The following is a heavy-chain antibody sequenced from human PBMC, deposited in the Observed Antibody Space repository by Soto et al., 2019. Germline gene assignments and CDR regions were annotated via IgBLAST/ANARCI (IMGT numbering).Heavy chain of an antibody. CDR1: GFTFNGAW. V-gene: IGHV3-15*07. CDR2: VKSKVDGGSI. Sequence: GGSLRLSCAASGFTFNGAWMNWVRQAPGKGLEWVGRVKSKVDGGSIDYAAPVRGRFNISRDDSRNTVKLQMNNLSAEDSAKNYCSADLPDWGAYAFDYWGQGTLVTVSS. J-gene: IGHJ4*02. CDR3: SADLPDWGAYAFDY. D-gene: IGHD3-16*01.